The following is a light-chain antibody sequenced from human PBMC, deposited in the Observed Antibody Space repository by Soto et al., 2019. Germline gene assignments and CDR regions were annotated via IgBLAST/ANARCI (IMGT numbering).Light chain of an antibody. CDR1: QGISDY. V-gene: IGKV1-9*01. J-gene: IGKJ3*01. CDR3: QQYCTYPFT. CDR2: AAS. Sequence: IELTQSPSSLSASVGDRVTISCRASQGISDYLAWYQQKPGKAPKLLIYAASTLDIGVPSRFSGSGSGTEFTLTISRLQPEDFAAYYCQQYCTYPFTFGHGAKVDIK.